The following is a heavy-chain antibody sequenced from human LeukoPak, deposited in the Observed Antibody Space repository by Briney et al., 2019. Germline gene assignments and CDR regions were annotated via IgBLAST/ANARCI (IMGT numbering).Heavy chain of an antibody. CDR3: ARVVTWFDP. Sequence: GGPLRLSCAASGFTFSSYWMNWVRQAPGKGLEWVANIKQDGSERYSVDSQKGRFTISRDNARNSVYLQMNSLRGEDTAVYYCARVVTWFDPWGQGSLVIVSS. CDR1: GFTFSSYW. V-gene: IGHV3-7*04. CDR2: IKQDGSER. J-gene: IGHJ5*02.